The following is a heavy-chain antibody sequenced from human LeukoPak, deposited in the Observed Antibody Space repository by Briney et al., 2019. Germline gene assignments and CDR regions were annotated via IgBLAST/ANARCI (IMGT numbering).Heavy chain of an antibody. D-gene: IGHD5-12*01. CDR2: ISAYNGNT. V-gene: IGHV1-18*01. CDR1: GYTFTSYG. CDR3: ARGLRGYSGSDPVDY. J-gene: IGHJ4*02. Sequence: GASVKVSCKASGYTFTSYGISWVRQAPGQGLEWMGWISAYNGNTNYAQKLQGRVTMTTDTSTSTAYMELRSLRSDDTAVYYCARGLRGYSGSDPVDYWGQGTLVTVSS.